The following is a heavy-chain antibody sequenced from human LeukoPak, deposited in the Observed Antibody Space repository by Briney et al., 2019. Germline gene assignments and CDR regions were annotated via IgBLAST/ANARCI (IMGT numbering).Heavy chain of an antibody. J-gene: IGHJ4*02. Sequence: GGSLRLSCAASGFTFSGYWMSWVRQAPGKGLEWVANINLDGSVKHYVDSAKGRFTISRDNAKNSLYLQMNSLRADDTAVYYCARDTWYDILTSSNFDYWGQGTLVTVSS. CDR2: INLDGSVK. V-gene: IGHV3-7*03. CDR3: ARDTWYDILTSSNFDY. CDR1: GFTFSGYW. D-gene: IGHD3-9*01.